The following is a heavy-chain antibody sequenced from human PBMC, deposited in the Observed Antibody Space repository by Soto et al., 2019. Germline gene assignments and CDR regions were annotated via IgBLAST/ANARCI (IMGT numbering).Heavy chain of an antibody. CDR3: ARVDWPLFDY. V-gene: IGHV4-39*06. CDR2: IKYSGTT. D-gene: IGHD3-9*01. Sequence: PSETLSLTCTVSGGSISSSSCHWGWIRQPPGKGLEWIASIKYSGTTFYNPSLKSRVTLSVDTSKNQFALKLSSVTAADTAVYYCARVDWPLFDYWGQGTLVTVSS. CDR1: GGSISSSSCH. J-gene: IGHJ4*02.